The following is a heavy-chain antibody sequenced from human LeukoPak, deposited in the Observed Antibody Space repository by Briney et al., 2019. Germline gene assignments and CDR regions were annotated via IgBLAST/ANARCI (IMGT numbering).Heavy chain of an antibody. D-gene: IGHD7-27*01. V-gene: IGHV1-2*02. J-gene: IGHJ4*02. CDR3: ARGDYWGSSFDY. CDR1: GYTFTGYY. Sequence: GASVKVSCKASGYTFTGYYMHWVRQAPGQGLEWMGWINPNSGGTNYAQKFQGRVTMTRDTSITTAYMELRSLRSDDTAVYYCARGDYWGSSFDYWGQGTLVTVSS. CDR2: INPNSGGT.